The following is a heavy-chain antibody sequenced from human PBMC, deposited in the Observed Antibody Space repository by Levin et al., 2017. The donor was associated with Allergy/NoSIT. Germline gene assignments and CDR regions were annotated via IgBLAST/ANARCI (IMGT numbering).Heavy chain of an antibody. CDR3: AKDARYGGSSGWYSAFDI. D-gene: IGHD6-19*01. CDR2: ISGSAGST. CDR1: GFTFSSYA. Sequence: PAGGSLRLSCAASGFTFSSYAISWVRQAPGKGLEWVSSISGSAGSTDYADSVKGRFTISRDNSKNTMYLQMNSLRADDTAVYYCAKDARYGGSSGWYSAFDIWGQGTMVTVSS. J-gene: IGHJ3*02. V-gene: IGHV3-23*01.